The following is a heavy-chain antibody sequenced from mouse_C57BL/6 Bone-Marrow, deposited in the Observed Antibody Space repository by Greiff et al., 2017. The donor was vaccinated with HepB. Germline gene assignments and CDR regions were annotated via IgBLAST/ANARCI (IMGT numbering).Heavy chain of an antibody. J-gene: IGHJ3*01. D-gene: IGHD1-1*01. CDR1: GFTFSDYY. CDR2: ISNGGGST. V-gene: IGHV5-12*01. Sequence: EVQGVESGGGLVQPGGSLKLSCAASGFTFSDYYMYWVRQTPEKRLEWVAYISNGGGSTYYPDTVKGRFTISRDNAKNTLYLQMSRLKSEDTAMYYCAGYGSSPSWFAYWGQGTLVTVSA. CDR3: AGYGSSPSWFAY.